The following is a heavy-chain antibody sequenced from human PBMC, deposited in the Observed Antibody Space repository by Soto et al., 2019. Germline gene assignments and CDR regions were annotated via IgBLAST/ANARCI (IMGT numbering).Heavy chain of an antibody. D-gene: IGHD6-19*01. V-gene: IGHV3-48*02. CDR2: ISSSSSTI. Sequence: EVQLVESGGGLVQPGGSLRLSCAASGFTFSSYSMNWVRQAPGKGLEWVSYISSSSSTIYYADSVKGRFTISRDNAKNSLYLQMNSLRDEDTAVYCCARDMEQWLVGHAFDIWGQGTMVTVSS. CDR1: GFTFSSYS. J-gene: IGHJ3*02. CDR3: ARDMEQWLVGHAFDI.